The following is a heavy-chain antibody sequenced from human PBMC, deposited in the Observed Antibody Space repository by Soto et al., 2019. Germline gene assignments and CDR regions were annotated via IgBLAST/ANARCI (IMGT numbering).Heavy chain of an antibody. CDR2: MYNTGST. J-gene: IGHJ4*02. CDR1: GGSISGYY. CDR3: ARGNNY. Sequence: SETLSLTCTVSGGSISGYYWSWIRQPPGKGLEWIGYMYNTGSTVYNPSFKSRVTISVDRSKNQFSLKLSSVTAADTAVYYCARGNNYWGQGTLVTVSS. V-gene: IGHV4-59*12.